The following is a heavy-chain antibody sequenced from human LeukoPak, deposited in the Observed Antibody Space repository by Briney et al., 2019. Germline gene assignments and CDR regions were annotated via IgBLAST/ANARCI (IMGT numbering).Heavy chain of an antibody. Sequence: SETLSLTCTVSGGSISSSSYYWGWIRQPPGKGLEWIGSIYYSGSTYYNPSLKSRVTISVDTSKNQFSLKLSFVTAADTAVYYCARHLGIAAAGTGNWFDPWGQGTLVTVSS. CDR3: ARHLGIAAAGTGNWFDP. D-gene: IGHD6-13*01. CDR1: GGSISSSSYY. CDR2: IYYSGST. V-gene: IGHV4-39*01. J-gene: IGHJ5*02.